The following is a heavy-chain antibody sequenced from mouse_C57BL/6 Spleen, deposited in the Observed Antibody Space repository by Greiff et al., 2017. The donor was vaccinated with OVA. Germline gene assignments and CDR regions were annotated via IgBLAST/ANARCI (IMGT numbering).Heavy chain of an antibody. CDR2: IDPETGGT. V-gene: IGHV1-15*01. J-gene: IGHJ4*01. CDR3: TRSRYGNLYYYAMDY. D-gene: IGHD2-10*02. Sequence: VQLQQSGAELVRPGASVTLSCKASGYTFTDYEMHWVKQTPVHGLEWIGAIDPETGGTAYNQKFKGKAILTADKSSSTAYMELRSLTSEDSAVYYCTRSRYGNLYYYAMDYWGQGTSVTVSS. CDR1: GYTFTDYE.